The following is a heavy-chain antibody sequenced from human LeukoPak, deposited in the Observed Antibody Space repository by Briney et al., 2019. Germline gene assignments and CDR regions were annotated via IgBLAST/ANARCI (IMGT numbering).Heavy chain of an antibody. Sequence: PGGSLRLSCAASRFTFSSYAMSWVRQAPGKGLEWVSAISGSGGSTYYADSVKGRFTISRDNSKNTLYLQMNSLRAEDTAVYYCAKDLWFGEFELYDMDVWGQGTTVTVSS. V-gene: IGHV3-23*01. CDR1: RFTFSSYA. D-gene: IGHD3-10*01. CDR3: AKDLWFGEFELYDMDV. CDR2: ISGSGGST. J-gene: IGHJ6*02.